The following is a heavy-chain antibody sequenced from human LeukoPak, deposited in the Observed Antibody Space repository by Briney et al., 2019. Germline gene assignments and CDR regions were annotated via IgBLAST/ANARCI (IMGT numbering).Heavy chain of an antibody. V-gene: IGHV4-4*07. D-gene: IGHD2-2*01. Sequence: PSETLSLTCTVSGGSISSYCWSWIRQPAGKGLEWIGRIYTSGSTNYNPSLKSRVTMSVDTSKNQFSLKLSSVTAADTAVYYCARDEYCSSTSCLNWFDPWGQGTLVTVSS. CDR3: ARDEYCSSTSCLNWFDP. CDR1: GGSISSYC. CDR2: IYTSGST. J-gene: IGHJ5*02.